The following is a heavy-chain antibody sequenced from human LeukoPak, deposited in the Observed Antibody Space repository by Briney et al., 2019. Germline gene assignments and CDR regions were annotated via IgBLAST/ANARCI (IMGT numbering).Heavy chain of an antibody. J-gene: IGHJ6*04. CDR1: GFTFSSYW. CDR3: ARDGGAVDTVYGMDV. CDR2: IKQDGSEK. D-gene: IGHD3-16*01. V-gene: IGHV3-7*03. Sequence: GGSLRLSYAASGFTFSSYWMSWVRQAPGKGLEWVANIKQDGSEKYYVDSVKGRFTISRDNAKNSLYLQMNSLRAEDTAVYYCARDGGAVDTVYGMDVWGKGTTVTVSS.